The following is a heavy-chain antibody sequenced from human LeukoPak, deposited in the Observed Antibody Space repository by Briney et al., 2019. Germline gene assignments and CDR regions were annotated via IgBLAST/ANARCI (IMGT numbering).Heavy chain of an antibody. D-gene: IGHD2-2*01. V-gene: IGHV1-18*01. Sequence: ASVKVSCKASGYTFTSYGISWVRQAPGQGLEWMGWISAYNGNTNYAQKLQGRVTMTTDTSTSTAYMELRSLRSDDTAVYYCARDRLASLGYCSSTSCRDNAFDIWGQGTMVTVSS. CDR1: GYTFTSYG. CDR2: ISAYNGNT. CDR3: ARDRLASLGYCSSTSCRDNAFDI. J-gene: IGHJ3*02.